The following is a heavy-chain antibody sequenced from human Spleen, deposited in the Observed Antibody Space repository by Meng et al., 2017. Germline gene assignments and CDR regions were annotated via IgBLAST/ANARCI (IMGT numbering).Heavy chain of an antibody. V-gene: IGHV4-34*01. CDR3: ARDVTEYTSAPDY. CDR2: INHSGIT. J-gene: IGHJ4*02. CDR1: GASFSGYY. D-gene: IGHD6-6*01. Sequence: QVQLPQWGAGLLKPSETLSLTCAVSGASFSGYYWNWIRQPPGKGLEWIGDINHSGITNYNPSLKSRVTISVDTSKNQFFLKLSSVTAADTAVYYCARDVTEYTSAPDYWGQGTLVTVSS.